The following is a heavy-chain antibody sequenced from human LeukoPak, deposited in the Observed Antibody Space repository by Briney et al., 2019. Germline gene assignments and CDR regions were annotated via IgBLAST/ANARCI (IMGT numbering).Heavy chain of an antibody. CDR1: GFTFSSYE. V-gene: IGHV3-48*03. J-gene: IGHJ4*02. Sequence: GGSLRLSCGASGFTFSSYEMNWVRQAPGKGLEWVSYISSSGSTIYYADSVKGRFTISRDNAKNSLYLQMNSLRAEDTAVYYCARDHVLGGNIDYWGQGTLVTVSS. CDR3: ARDHVLGGNIDY. CDR2: ISSSGSTI. D-gene: IGHD1-26*01.